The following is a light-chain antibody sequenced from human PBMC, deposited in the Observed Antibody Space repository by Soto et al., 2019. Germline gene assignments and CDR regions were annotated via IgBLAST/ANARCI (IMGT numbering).Light chain of an antibody. V-gene: IGKV3-11*01. J-gene: IGKJ1*01. Sequence: IVFTQSPATLSLSPGERATLSCRASQSISSYLAWYQQKPGQAPRLLIYDASNRASGIPARFSGRGSETDFTLTISRLEPDDSAVYYCQQYGSSPRTFGPGTKVDNK. CDR1: QSISSY. CDR3: QQYGSSPRT. CDR2: DAS.